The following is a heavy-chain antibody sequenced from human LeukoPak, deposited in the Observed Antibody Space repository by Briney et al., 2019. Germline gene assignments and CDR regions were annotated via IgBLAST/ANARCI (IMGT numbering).Heavy chain of an antibody. D-gene: IGHD3-22*01. CDR1: GYTFTGYY. CDR3: ARDDSSGFLIDY. J-gene: IGHJ4*02. V-gene: IGHV1-2*02. CDR2: INPNSGGT. Sequence: GVSVKVSCKASGYTFTGYYMHWVRQAPGQGLEWMGWINPNSGGTNYAQKFQGRVTMTRDTSISTAYMELSRLRSDDTAVYYCARDDSSGFLIDYWGQGTLVTVSS.